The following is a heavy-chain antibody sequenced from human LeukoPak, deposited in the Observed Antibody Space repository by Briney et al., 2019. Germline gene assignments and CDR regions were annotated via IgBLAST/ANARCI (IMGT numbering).Heavy chain of an antibody. CDR1: AYTFTSYD. D-gene: IGHD3-16*01. J-gene: IGHJ4*02. Sequence: ASVKVSCKASAYTFTSYDIHWVPPAPGQRIEWMGWMNPNSGNTGYAQKFQGRVTMTRNTSISTAYMELSSLRSEVTAVYYCARAEGGTDYWGQGTLVTVSS. CDR2: MNPNSGNT. CDR3: ARAEGGTDY. V-gene: IGHV1-8*02.